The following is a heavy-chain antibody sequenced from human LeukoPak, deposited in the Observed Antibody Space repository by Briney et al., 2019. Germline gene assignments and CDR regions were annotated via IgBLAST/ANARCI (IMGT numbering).Heavy chain of an antibody. V-gene: IGHV4-34*01. J-gene: IGHJ4*02. CDR2: INHSEST. CDR1: GGSFSDYY. CDR3: ARGPYQGRSGYYSY. Sequence: PSETLSLTCAVYGGSFSDYYWTWVRQSPGKGLEWVGEINHSESTNHNPSLKSRVTMSVDTSKNQFSLKLCSVTAADTAVYYCARGPYQGRSGYYSYWGRGTPVTVSS. D-gene: IGHD3-22*01.